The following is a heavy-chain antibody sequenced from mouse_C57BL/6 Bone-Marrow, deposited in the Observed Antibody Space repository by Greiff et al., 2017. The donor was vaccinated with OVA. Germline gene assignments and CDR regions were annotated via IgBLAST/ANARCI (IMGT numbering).Heavy chain of an antibody. J-gene: IGHJ3*01. CDR2: IYPGDGDT. Sequence: QVQLKESGPELVKPGASVKISCKASGYAFSSSWMNWVKQRPGKGLEWIGRIYPGDGDTNYNGKFKGKATLTADKSSSTAYMQLSSLTSEDSAVYCCARFGDYDSFAYWGQGTLVTVSA. CDR3: ARFGDYDSFAY. V-gene: IGHV1-82*01. CDR1: GYAFSSSW. D-gene: IGHD2-4*01.